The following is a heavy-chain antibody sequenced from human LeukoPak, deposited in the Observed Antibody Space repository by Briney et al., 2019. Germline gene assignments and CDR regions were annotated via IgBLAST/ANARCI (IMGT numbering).Heavy chain of an antibody. D-gene: IGHD3-3*01. V-gene: IGHV3-64*01. CDR1: GFTFSSYS. Sequence: GGSLRLSCAASGFTFSSYSMTWVRQAPGKGLEYVSAISSNGGSTYYANSVKGRFTISRDNSKNTLYLRMNSLRAEDTAVYYCARAETNYDFWSGYYTQGDFDYWGQGTLVTVSS. CDR3: ARAETNYDFWSGYYTQGDFDY. J-gene: IGHJ4*02. CDR2: ISSNGGST.